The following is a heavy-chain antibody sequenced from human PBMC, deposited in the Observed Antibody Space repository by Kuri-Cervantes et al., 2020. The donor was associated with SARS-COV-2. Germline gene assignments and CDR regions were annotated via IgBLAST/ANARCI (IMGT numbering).Heavy chain of an antibody. Sequence: SVKVSCKASGGTFSSYAISWVRQAPGQGLGWMGGIIPIFGTANYAQKFQGRVTITADESTSTAYMELSSLRSEDTAVYYCARGVEYYDYVWGSYRSWYFDYWGQGTLVTVSS. J-gene: IGHJ4*02. V-gene: IGHV1-69*13. D-gene: IGHD3-16*02. CDR2: IIPIFGTA. CDR3: ARGVEYYDYVWGSYRSWYFDY. CDR1: GGTFSSYA.